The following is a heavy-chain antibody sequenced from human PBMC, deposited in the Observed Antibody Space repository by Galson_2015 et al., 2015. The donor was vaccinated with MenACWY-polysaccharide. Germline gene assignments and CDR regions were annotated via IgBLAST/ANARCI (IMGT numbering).Heavy chain of an antibody. J-gene: IGHJ4*02. Sequence: SLRLSCAASGFTFSSYAMRWVRQAPGKGLEWVSDISGSGGSTYYADSVKGRFTISRDNSKNTLYLQMNSLRAEDTAVCYCAKFPQGVAVLGGLDYWGQGTLVTVSS. D-gene: IGHD6-19*01. CDR1: GFTFSSYA. CDR3: AKFPQGVAVLGGLDY. V-gene: IGHV3-23*01. CDR2: ISGSGGST.